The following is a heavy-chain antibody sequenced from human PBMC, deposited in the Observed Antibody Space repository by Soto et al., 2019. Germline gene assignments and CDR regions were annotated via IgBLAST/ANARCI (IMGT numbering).Heavy chain of an antibody. CDR3: GRLEGLAKISYYFDY. Sequence: SETLSLTCTVSGGSVSSSSYYWGWVRQPPGKGLEWIGSVYYSGSTYYNPSLESRVTISVNKSKNQFSLKLMSLSAADTAVFSCGRLEGLAKISYYFDYWGQGALVTVSS. J-gene: IGHJ4*02. CDR2: VYYSGST. D-gene: IGHD3-9*01. CDR1: GGSVSSSSYY. V-gene: IGHV4-39*01.